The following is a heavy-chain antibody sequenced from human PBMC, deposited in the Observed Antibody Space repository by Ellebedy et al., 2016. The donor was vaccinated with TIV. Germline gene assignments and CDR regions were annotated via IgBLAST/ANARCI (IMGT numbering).Heavy chain of an antibody. CDR1: GGSVSRDYF. D-gene: IGHD2-2*01. V-gene: IGHV4-59*02. CDR2: IDYTGST. CDR3: ARDGGHPAKVAFDY. J-gene: IGHJ4*02. Sequence: SETLSLXXTVSGGSVSRDYFWSWIRLSPGKGLEWIGYIDYTGSTNYNPSFKSRVTISVDTSKNQFSLKMISVTGADTAVYYCARDGGHPAKVAFDYWGRGTLVTVSS.